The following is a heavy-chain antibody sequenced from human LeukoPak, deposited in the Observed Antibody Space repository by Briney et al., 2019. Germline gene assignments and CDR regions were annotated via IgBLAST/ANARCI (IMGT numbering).Heavy chain of an antibody. D-gene: IGHD3-10*01. CDR1: GFAFSNYG. CDR3: ARDGGRATIVRGIIIMSLGDF. CDR2: ISFDGTNK. V-gene: IGHV3-30*03. J-gene: IGHJ4*02. Sequence: GGSLRLSCAASGFAFSNYGMHWVRQAPGQGLEWVAVISFDGTNKYYADSLKGRFTISRDNSKNTVYLQMNSLRPEDTAVYYCARDGGRATIVRGIIIMSLGDFWGQGALVTVST.